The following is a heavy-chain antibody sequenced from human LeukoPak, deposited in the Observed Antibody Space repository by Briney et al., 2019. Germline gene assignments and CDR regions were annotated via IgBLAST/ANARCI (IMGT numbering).Heavy chain of an antibody. CDR3: AKDLRTTVTTYDLPEYFQH. J-gene: IGHJ1*01. CDR2: ISGSGGST. D-gene: IGHD4-17*01. V-gene: IGHV3-23*01. Sequence: GGSLRLSCAASGFTFSSYAMSWVRQAPGKGLEWVSAISGSGGSTYYADSVKGRFTISRDNSKNTLYLQMNSLRAEDTAVYYCAKDLRTTVTTYDLPEYFQHWGQGTLVTVSS. CDR1: GFTFSSYA.